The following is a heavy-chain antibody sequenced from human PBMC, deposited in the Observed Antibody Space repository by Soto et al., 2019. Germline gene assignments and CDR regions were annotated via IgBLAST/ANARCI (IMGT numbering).Heavy chain of an antibody. CDR2: ISGGSSYT. CDR3: AKTIVAASGYYFDH. CDR1: GYSIGDSY. V-gene: IGHV3-11*06. J-gene: IGHJ4*02. Sequence: QVQLVESGGGLVKPGGFLRLACAASGYSIGDSYMSWVRQAPGKGLEWLSYISGGSSYTNYADSVKGRFTISRDNAKRSLYLEMNSLRADDTAVYYCAKTIVAASGYYFDHWGQGNLVTVSS. D-gene: IGHD2-21*01.